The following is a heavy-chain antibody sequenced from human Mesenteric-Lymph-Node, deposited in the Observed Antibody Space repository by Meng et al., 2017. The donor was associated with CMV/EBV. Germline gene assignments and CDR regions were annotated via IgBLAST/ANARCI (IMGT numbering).Heavy chain of an antibody. CDR2: INHSGST. V-gene: IGHV4-34*01. CDR1: GVSFSYHD. Sequence: SQTLSLTGGLYGVSFSYHDWTWIRQPPGKGLEWIGEINHSGSTNYNASLKSRVTISVDTSKNQFSLNLSSVTAADTAVYYCARGYDRYNSGCYSPWGQGTLVTVSS. D-gene: IGHD6-19*01. J-gene: IGHJ5*02. CDR3: ARGYDRYNSGCYSP.